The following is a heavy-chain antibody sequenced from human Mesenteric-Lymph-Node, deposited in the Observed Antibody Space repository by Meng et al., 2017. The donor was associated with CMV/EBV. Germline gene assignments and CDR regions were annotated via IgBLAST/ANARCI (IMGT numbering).Heavy chain of an antibody. Sequence: ASVKVSCKASGYTFTGYYMHWVRQAPGQGLEWMGWINPNSGGTNYAQKFQGRVTMTRDTSISTAYMELSRLRSDDTAVYYCAKGYYSSSWSYFDCWGQGTLVTVSS. CDR3: AKGYYSSSWSYFDC. J-gene: IGHJ4*02. V-gene: IGHV1-2*02. CDR2: INPNSGGT. CDR1: GYTFTGYY. D-gene: IGHD6-13*01.